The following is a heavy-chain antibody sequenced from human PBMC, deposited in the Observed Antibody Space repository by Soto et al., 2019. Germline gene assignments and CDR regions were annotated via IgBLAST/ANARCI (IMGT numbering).Heavy chain of an antibody. V-gene: IGHV5-51*01. CDR1: GYSFTSYW. Sequence: GESLKISCKGSGYSFTSYWIGWVRQMPGKGLEWMGIIYPGDSDTRYSPSFQGQVTISADKSISTAYLQWSSLKASDTAMYYCASSTAFGEAYYYYYGMDVWGQGATVTVSS. CDR3: ASSTAFGEAYYYYYGMDV. D-gene: IGHD3-10*01. J-gene: IGHJ6*02. CDR2: IYPGDSDT.